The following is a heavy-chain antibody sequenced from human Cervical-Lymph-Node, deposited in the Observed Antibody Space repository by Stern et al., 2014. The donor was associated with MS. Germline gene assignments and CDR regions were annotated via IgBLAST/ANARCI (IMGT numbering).Heavy chain of an antibody. CDR1: GDSMNTDY. Sequence: QVQLQESGPRLMTPSETLSLTCSVSGDSMNTDYWSLLRQPPGKGLEWIGYISHNGKTNHNPSLKSRVTLSLETSKHQFSLRLSSVTAADTAMYYCARGGLRWIRWGQGTLVTVSS. J-gene: IGHJ4*02. D-gene: IGHD3-3*01. V-gene: IGHV4-59*01. CDR3: ARGGLRWIR. CDR2: ISHNGKT.